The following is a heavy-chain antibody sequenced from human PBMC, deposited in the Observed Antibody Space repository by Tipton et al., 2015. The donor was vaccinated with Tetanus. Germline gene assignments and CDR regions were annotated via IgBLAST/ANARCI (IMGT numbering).Heavy chain of an antibody. CDR2: IYHSGST. CDR3: ARDGVGGSLPFDI. D-gene: IGHD3-16*01. Sequence: TLSLTCAVSGGSISSGGYSWSWIRQPPGKGLEWIGYIYHSGSTYYNPSLKSQVTISVDISKNQFSLKLSSVTAADTAVYYCARDGVGGSLPFDIWGQGTMVTVSS. V-gene: IGHV4-30-2*01. CDR1: GGSISSGGYS. J-gene: IGHJ3*02.